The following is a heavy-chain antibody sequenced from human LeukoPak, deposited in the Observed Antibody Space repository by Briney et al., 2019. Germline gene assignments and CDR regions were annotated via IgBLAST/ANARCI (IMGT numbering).Heavy chain of an antibody. D-gene: IGHD2-2*01. CDR1: GFTFSSYW. Sequence: GGSLRLSCAASGFTFSSYWMSWVRQAPGKGLEWVANIKQDGSEKYYVDSVKGRFTISRDNAKNSLYLQMNSLRAEDTAVYYCTSQTRGPYYYYYGMDVWGQGTTVTVSS. V-gene: IGHV3-7*01. CDR3: TSQTRGPYYYYYGMDV. J-gene: IGHJ6*02. CDR2: IKQDGSEK.